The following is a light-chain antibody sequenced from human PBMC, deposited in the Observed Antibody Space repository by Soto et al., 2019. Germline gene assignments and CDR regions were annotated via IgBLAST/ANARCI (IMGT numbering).Light chain of an antibody. CDR3: CSYGGSYV. V-gene: IGLV2-23*02. J-gene: IGLJ1*01. Sequence: QSALNQPASVVGAPGQSLIISCTGNSSDVGSYNLVSWYQQHPGKAPKVMIYEVSKRPSGVSNRFSGSKSGNTASLTISGLQAEDEADYYCCSYGGSYVFGPGTKVTVL. CDR2: EVS. CDR1: SSDVGSYNL.